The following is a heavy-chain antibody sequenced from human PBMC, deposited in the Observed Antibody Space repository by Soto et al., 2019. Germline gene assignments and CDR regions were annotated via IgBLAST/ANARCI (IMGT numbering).Heavy chain of an antibody. V-gene: IGHV4-39*01. Sequence: SETLSLTCTVSGGSISSSSYYWGWIRQPPGKGLEWIGSIYYSGSTYYNPPRKSRVTISVDTSKNQFSLELSSVTAADTAVYYCARLLSGYSSSSSYYYYGMDVWGHGTTVTVSS. D-gene: IGHD6-6*01. CDR2: IYYSGST. CDR3: ARLLSGYSSSSSYYYYGMDV. J-gene: IGHJ6*02. CDR1: GGSISSSSYY.